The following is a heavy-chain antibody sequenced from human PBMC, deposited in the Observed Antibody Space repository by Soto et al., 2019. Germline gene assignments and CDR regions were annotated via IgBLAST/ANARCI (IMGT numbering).Heavy chain of an antibody. CDR3: AGGTGYIIDH. J-gene: IGHJ4*02. Sequence: EVQLVESGGGLVQPGGSLRLSCVASEFTFTHYWMNWVRQAPGKGLEWVANIKNDGSERHYVDSVKGRFTISRDNARNTLYLQMSSLRAADTGFYYCAGGTGYIIDHWGQGTLVTVSS. CDR2: IKNDGSER. CDR1: EFTFTHYW. D-gene: IGHD3-9*01. V-gene: IGHV3-7*05.